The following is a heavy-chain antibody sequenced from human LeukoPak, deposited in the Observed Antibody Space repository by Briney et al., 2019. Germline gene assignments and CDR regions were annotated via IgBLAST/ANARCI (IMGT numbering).Heavy chain of an antibody. Sequence: SVKVSCKASGGTFSSYAISWVRQAPGQGLEWMGGIIPIFGTANYAQKFQGRVTITTDESTSTAYMELSSLRSEDTAVYYCARGEYSNPPFRYYYYYMDVWGKGTTVTLSS. D-gene: IGHD4-11*01. J-gene: IGHJ6*03. CDR1: GGTFSSYA. CDR2: IIPIFGTA. CDR3: ARGEYSNPPFRYYYYYMDV. V-gene: IGHV1-69*05.